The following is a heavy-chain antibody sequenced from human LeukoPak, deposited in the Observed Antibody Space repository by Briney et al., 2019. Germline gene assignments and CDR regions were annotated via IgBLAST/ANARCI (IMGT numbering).Heavy chain of an antibody. CDR1: GFTFSSYA. Sequence: GGSLRLSCAASGFTFSSYAMSWVRQAPGKGLEWVSAISGSGGGTYYADSVKGRFTISRDNSKNTLYLQMNSLRAEDTAVYYCAKVLGGYDSSGYYLDWGQGTLVTVSS. CDR2: ISGSGGGT. V-gene: IGHV3-23*01. J-gene: IGHJ4*02. CDR3: AKVLGGYDSSGYYLD. D-gene: IGHD3-22*01.